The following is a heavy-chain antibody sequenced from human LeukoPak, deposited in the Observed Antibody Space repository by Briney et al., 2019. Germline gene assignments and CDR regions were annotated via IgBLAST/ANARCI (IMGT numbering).Heavy chain of an antibody. CDR1: GFTFSSYG. V-gene: IGHV3-30*02. Sequence: PGGSPRLSCAASGFTFSSYGMHWVRQAPGKGLEWVAFIRYDGSNKYYADSVKGRFTISRDNSKNTLYLQMNSLRAEDTAVYYCAKAAAIYYYYYMDVWGKGTTVTVSS. CDR2: IRYDGSNK. D-gene: IGHD2-2*01. CDR3: AKAAAIYYYYYMDV. J-gene: IGHJ6*03.